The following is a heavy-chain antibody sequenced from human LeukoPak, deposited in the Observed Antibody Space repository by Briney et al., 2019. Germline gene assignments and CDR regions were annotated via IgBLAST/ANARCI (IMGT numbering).Heavy chain of an antibody. J-gene: IGHJ4*02. CDR3: ARVSFDWLLIVDY. D-gene: IGHD3-9*01. V-gene: IGHV3-48*03. Sequence: PGGSLRLSCAASGFTFSSYEMNWVRQAPGKGLEWVSYISSSGSTIYYADSVKGRFTISRDNAKNSLYLQMNSLRAEDTAVYYCARVSFDWLLIVDYWGQGTLVTVSS. CDR1: GFTFSSYE. CDR2: ISSSGSTI.